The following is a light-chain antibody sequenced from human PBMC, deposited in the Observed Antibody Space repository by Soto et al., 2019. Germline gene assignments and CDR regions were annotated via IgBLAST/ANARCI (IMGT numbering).Light chain of an antibody. CDR2: DTS. J-gene: IGLJ2*01. V-gene: IGLV7-46*01. Sequence: QAVVTQEPSLTVSPGGTVTLTCGSSTGAVTSGHYPYWFQQKPGQAPRTLIYDTSNKHSWTPARFSGYLLGGKAALTLSGAQPEDEAEYYCLLSYSGAARVFGGGTKVPVL. CDR3: LLSYSGAARV. CDR1: TGAVTSGHY.